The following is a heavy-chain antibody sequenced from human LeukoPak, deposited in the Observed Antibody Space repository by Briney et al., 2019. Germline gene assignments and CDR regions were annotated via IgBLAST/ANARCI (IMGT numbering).Heavy chain of an antibody. D-gene: IGHD3-10*01. CDR2: INPRGGSA. V-gene: IGHV1-46*01. J-gene: IGHJ4*02. CDR3: ARDYHGSGSLTTFDY. Sequence: ASVKVSCKASGGTFSSYAISWVRQAPGQGLEWMGIINPRGGSASAAQKFQGRLTLTRDTSTSTVYMDLSSLRSQDTAVYCCARDYHGSGSLTTFDYWGQGTLVTVSS. CDR1: GGTFSSYA.